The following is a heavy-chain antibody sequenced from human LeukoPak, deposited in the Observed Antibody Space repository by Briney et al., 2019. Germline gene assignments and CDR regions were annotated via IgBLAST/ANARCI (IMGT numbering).Heavy chain of an antibody. Sequence: SETLSLTCTVSGGSISSSSYYWGWIRQPPGKGLEWIGSIYYSGSTYYNPSLKSRVTISVDTSKNQFSLKLSSVTAADTAVYYCARLGAGEGSGGGEFDYWGQGTLVTVSS. CDR3: ARLGAGEGSGGGEFDY. CDR1: GGSISSSSYY. CDR2: IYYSGST. D-gene: IGHD3-10*01. V-gene: IGHV4-39*07. J-gene: IGHJ4*02.